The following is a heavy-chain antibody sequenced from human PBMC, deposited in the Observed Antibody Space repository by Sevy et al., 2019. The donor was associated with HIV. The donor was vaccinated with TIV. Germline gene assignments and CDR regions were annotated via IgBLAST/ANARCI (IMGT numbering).Heavy chain of an antibody. V-gene: IGHV3-48*03. CDR1: GFTFTSYD. CDR3: ARDLQGSGWYGAFDV. CDR2: IGSSGSAI. J-gene: IGHJ3*01. D-gene: IGHD6-19*01. Sequence: GGSLRLSCAASGFTFTSYDMNWVRQAPGKGLEWVSYIGSSGSAIYYADSVKGRFTISRDNAKNSLYLQMNSLRAEDTAVYYCARDLQGSGWYGAFDVWGQGTMVTVSS.